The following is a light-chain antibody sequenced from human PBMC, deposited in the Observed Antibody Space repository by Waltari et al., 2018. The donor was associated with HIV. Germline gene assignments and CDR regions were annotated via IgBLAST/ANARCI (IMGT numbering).Light chain of an antibody. CDR2: DVR. V-gene: IGLV3-21*02. CDR3: QVWDSSTDLRV. Sequence: SYVLTQPPSVSVAPGQTARITCGGNNIGSKGVHGYQQKPSQAPVLVVYDVRGRPSGIPERFSGSSSWNTATLTISRVEAGDEADFYCQVWDSSTDLRVFGGGTKLTVL. J-gene: IGLJ2*01. CDR1: NIGSKG.